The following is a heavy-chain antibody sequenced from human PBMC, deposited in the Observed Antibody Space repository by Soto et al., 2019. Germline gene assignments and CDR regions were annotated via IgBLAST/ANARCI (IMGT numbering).Heavy chain of an antibody. Sequence: QVQLVQSGAEVKKPGASVKVSCTFTSYDINWVRQAPGQGLEWMAWMNPNSGDTRYAQKLQGRVTMTRHTSSFTAYMEWSSLRSEDTAVYYCARGPGSSDWRFSYYYMDVWGQGTTVTVSS. CDR3: ARGPGSSDWRFSYYYMDV. CDR1: FTSYD. J-gene: IGHJ6*02. D-gene: IGHD6-19*01. V-gene: IGHV1-8*01. CDR2: MNPNSGDT.